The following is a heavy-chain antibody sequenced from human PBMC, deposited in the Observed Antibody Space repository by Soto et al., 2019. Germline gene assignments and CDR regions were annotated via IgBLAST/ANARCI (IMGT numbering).Heavy chain of an antibody. Sequence: SGGSLRLSCAASGFTFSSYSMNWVRQAPGKGLEWVSSIPSSSSYIYYADSVKGRFTISRDNAKNSLYLQMNSLRAEDTAVYYCARDFDAGHGMDVWGQGTTVTVSS. CDR3: ARDFDAGHGMDV. J-gene: IGHJ6*02. V-gene: IGHV3-21*01. D-gene: IGHD3-9*01. CDR2: IPSSSSYI. CDR1: GFTFSSYS.